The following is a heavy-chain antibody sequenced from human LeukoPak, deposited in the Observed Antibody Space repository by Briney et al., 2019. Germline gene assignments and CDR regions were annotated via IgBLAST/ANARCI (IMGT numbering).Heavy chain of an antibody. Sequence: SVKVSCKASGGTFSSYAISWVRQAPGQGLEWMGGIIPIFGTANYAQKFQGRVTITADESTSTAYMELSSLRSEDTAVYYCARGAFVPRYSGSYHYYFDYWGQGTLVTVSS. CDR2: IIPIFGTA. CDR3: ARGAFVPRYSGSYHYYFDY. J-gene: IGHJ4*02. D-gene: IGHD1-26*01. V-gene: IGHV1-69*01. CDR1: GGTFSSYA.